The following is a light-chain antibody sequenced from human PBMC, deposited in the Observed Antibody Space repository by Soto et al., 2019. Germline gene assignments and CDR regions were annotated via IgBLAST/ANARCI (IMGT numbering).Light chain of an antibody. CDR2: VNS. Sequence: QSVLTQPPSVSGAPGQRVTISCTGSSSNIGAGYDVHWYQQLPGTAPKLLIYVNSNRPSGVPDRFSGSKSGTSASLAITGRQAEDEEDYYCQYYDSSLSGYVFGTGTKLTVL. V-gene: IGLV1-40*01. J-gene: IGLJ1*01. CDR1: SSNIGAGYD. CDR3: QYYDSSLSGYV.